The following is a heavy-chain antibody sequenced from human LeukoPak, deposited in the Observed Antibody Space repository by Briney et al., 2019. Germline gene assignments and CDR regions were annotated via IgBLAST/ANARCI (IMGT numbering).Heavy chain of an antibody. Sequence: GASVKVSCKASGYTFTSYGISWVRQAPGQGLEWMGWISAYNGNTNYAQKLQGRVTMTTDTSTSTAYMELRSLRSDDTAVYYCARDIVVVVAAYWAPFDYWGQGTLVTVSS. J-gene: IGHJ4*02. V-gene: IGHV1-18*01. D-gene: IGHD2-15*01. CDR1: GYTFTSYG. CDR2: ISAYNGNT. CDR3: ARDIVVVVAAYWAPFDY.